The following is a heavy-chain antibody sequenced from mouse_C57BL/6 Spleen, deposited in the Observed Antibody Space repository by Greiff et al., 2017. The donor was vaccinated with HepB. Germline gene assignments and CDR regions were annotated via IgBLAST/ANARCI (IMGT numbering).Heavy chain of an antibody. CDR1: GFTFSDFY. D-gene: IGHD2-4*01. V-gene: IGHV7-1*01. Sequence: EVNVVESGGGLVQSGRSLRLSCATSGFTFSDFYMEWVRQAPGKGLEWIAASRNKANDYTTEYSASVKGRFIVSRDTSQSILYLQMNALRAEDTAIYYCARDHDYDGYAMDYWGQGTSVTVSS. CDR3: ARDHDYDGYAMDY. CDR2: SRNKANDYTT. J-gene: IGHJ4*01.